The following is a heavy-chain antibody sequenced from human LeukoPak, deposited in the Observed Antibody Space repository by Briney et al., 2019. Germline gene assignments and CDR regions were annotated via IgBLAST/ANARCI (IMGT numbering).Heavy chain of an antibody. D-gene: IGHD1-7*01. Sequence: ASVKVSCKASGYTFTGYYMHWVRQAPGQGLEWMGWINPNSGGTNYAQKFQGRVTMTEDTSTDTAYMELSSLRSEDTAVYYCATEGRGDNWNYLFDYWGQGTLVTVSS. CDR2: INPNSGGT. J-gene: IGHJ4*02. V-gene: IGHV1-2*02. CDR3: ATEGRGDNWNYLFDY. CDR1: GYTFTGYY.